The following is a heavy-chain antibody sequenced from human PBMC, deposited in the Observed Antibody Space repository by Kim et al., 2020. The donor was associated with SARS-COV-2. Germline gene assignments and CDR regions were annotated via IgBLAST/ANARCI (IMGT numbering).Heavy chain of an antibody. Sequence: SETLSLTCTVSGGSISSGGYYWSWIRQHPGKGLEWIGYIYYSGSTYYNPSLKSRVTISVHTSKNQFSLSLRSVTAADTAVYYCASGAGTGYYSYYYYGMDVWGQGTTVTVSS. J-gene: IGHJ6*02. V-gene: IGHV4-31*03. CDR1: GGSISSGGYY. D-gene: IGHD3-9*01. CDR3: ASGAGTGYYSYYYYGMDV. CDR2: IYYSGST.